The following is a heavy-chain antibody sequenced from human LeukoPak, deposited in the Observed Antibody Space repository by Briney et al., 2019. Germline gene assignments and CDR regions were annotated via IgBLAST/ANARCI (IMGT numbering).Heavy chain of an antibody. V-gene: IGHV4-59*12. CDR3: AREYYYGSGSYAY. CDR1: GGSISSYY. CDR2: IYYSGST. Sequence: SETLSLTCTVSGGSISSYYWSWIRQPPGKGLEWIGYIYYSGSTDYNPSLKSRVTISVDTSKSQFSLRLTSVTAADTAVYYCAREYYYGSGSYAYWGQGTLVTVSS. D-gene: IGHD3-10*01. J-gene: IGHJ1*01.